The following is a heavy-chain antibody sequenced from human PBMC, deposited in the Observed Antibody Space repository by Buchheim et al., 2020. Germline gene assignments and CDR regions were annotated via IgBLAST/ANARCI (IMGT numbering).Heavy chain of an antibody. Sequence: QVQLVESGGGVVQPGRSLRLSCAASGFTFRSYVMLWVRQAPGKGLEWVGSVWSDGTHEYYADSVKGRFTVSRDNSKNTLDLQMNSLRAEDTAVYYCVRDGSWRFDYWGQGTL. D-gene: IGHD6-19*01. CDR2: VWSDGTHE. V-gene: IGHV3-33*01. CDR1: GFTFRSYV. CDR3: VRDGSWRFDY. J-gene: IGHJ4*02.